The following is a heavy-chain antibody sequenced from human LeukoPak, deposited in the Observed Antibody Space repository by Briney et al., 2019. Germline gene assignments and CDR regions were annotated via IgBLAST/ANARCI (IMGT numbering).Heavy chain of an antibody. CDR3: ARVDGYYGSGSWFAP. J-gene: IGHJ5*02. V-gene: IGHV3-66*01. D-gene: IGHD3-10*01. CDR1: GFTVSTNY. CDR2: IQTGGNI. Sequence: PGGSLRLSCVGSGFTVSTNYMSRVRQTPGKGLEWVSVIQTGGNIFHADSVKGRFTISRDTSKNTVYLQMNSLRGEDTAVYYCARVDGYYGSGSWFAPWGQGTQVAVSS.